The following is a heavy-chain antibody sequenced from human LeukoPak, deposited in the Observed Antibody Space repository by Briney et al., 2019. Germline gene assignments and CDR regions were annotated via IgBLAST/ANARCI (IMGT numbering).Heavy chain of an antibody. D-gene: IGHD3-22*01. CDR2: ISSSGST. Sequence: SQTLSLTCTVSGDSISSGGYYWSWIRQPAGKGLEWIGRISSSGSTNYNPSLKSRVTISVDTSKNQSSLKLSSVTAADTAVYFCARGPYSYDSSGAFDIWGQGTMVTVSS. J-gene: IGHJ3*02. CDR3: ARGPYSYDSSGAFDI. CDR1: GDSISSGGYY. V-gene: IGHV4-61*02.